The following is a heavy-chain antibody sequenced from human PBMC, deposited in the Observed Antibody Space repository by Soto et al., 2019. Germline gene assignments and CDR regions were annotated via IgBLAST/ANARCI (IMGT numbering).Heavy chain of an antibody. J-gene: IGHJ4*02. CDR1: GFTFSSYS. CDR3: ARDAPPDDY. CDR2: MSSSSSTI. Sequence: EVQLVESGGGLVQPGGSLRLSCAASGFTFSSYSMNWVRQAPGKGLEWVSYMSSSSSTIYYADSVKGRFTISRDNAKNSLYLQMNSPRAEDTAVYYCARDAPPDDYWGQGTLVTVSS. V-gene: IGHV3-48*04.